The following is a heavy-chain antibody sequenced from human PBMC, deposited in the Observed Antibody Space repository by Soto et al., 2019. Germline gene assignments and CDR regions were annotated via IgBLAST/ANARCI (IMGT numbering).Heavy chain of an antibody. Sequence: EVQLVESGGGLVQPGRSLRLSCAASGFTFDDYAMHWVRQAPGKGLEWVSGISWNNGTIGYADSVKGRFTISSDNVKKSLYLQMNSLRTEDTALYYCAKDIGFQQQLLHDWFDPWGQGTLVTVSS. D-gene: IGHD6-13*01. CDR1: GFTFDDYA. CDR3: AKDIGFQQQLLHDWFDP. J-gene: IGHJ5*02. V-gene: IGHV3-9*01. CDR2: ISWNNGTI.